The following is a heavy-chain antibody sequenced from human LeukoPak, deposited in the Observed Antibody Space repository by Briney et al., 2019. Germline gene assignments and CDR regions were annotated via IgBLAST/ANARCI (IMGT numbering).Heavy chain of an antibody. J-gene: IGHJ4*02. CDR1: GGSISSYY. D-gene: IGHD2-15*01. Sequence: PSETLSLTCTVSGGSISSYYWSWIRQPPGKGLEWIGYIYYNGSTNYNPSLKSRVTISVDTSKNQFSLKLSSVTAADTAVYYCARSGRYCSGGSCYSVDYWGQGTLVTVSS. CDR3: ARSGRYCSGGSCYSVDY. CDR2: IYYNGST. V-gene: IGHV4-59*01.